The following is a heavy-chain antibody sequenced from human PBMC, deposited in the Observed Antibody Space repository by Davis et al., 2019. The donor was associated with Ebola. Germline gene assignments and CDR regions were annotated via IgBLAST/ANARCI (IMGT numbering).Heavy chain of an antibody. CDR1: GFTFSDHY. CDR3: ARALGSTFSGFDY. V-gene: IGHV3-72*01. CDR2: IRNRVYGSTT. Sequence: GESLKISCAASGFTFSDHYMDWVRQAPGEGLEWVGRIRNRVYGSTTEYAASVKGRFIISRYDSKNSLYLQMNSLKTEDTAVYYCARALGSTFSGFDYWGQGTLVTVSS. J-gene: IGHJ4*02. D-gene: IGHD2-8*02.